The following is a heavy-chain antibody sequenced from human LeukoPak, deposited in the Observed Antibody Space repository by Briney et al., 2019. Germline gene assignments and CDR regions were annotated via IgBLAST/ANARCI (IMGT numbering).Heavy chain of an antibody. Sequence: RTSETLSLTCTVSGGSISSHYWSWIRQPPGKGLEWIGYIYYSGSTNYNPSLKSRVTISLDMSKNQLSLRLSSVTAADTAVYYCARHNLRRYGSGTSYAMDVWGQGSTVSVSS. V-gene: IGHV4-59*08. J-gene: IGHJ6*02. D-gene: IGHD3-10*01. CDR3: ARHNLRRYGSGTSYAMDV. CDR2: IYYSGST. CDR1: GGSISSHY.